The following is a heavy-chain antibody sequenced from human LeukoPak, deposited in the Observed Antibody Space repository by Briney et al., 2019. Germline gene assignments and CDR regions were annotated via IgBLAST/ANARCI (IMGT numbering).Heavy chain of an antibody. Sequence: PGGSLILSCAASGFTFSSFSMNWLRQVPGKGLEWVSSISSTSSHMFYGDAVKGRFTISRDNAKNSLYLQMNSLRAEDTAVYYCARNGIVASDWFDPWGQGILVTVSS. D-gene: IGHD1-26*01. V-gene: IGHV3-21*01. J-gene: IGHJ5*02. CDR1: GFTFSSFS. CDR2: ISSTSSHM. CDR3: ARNGIVASDWFDP.